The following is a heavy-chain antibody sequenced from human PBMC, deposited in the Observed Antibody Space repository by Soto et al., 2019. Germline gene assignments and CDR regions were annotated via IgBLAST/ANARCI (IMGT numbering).Heavy chain of an antibody. J-gene: IGHJ5*02. CDR2: INHSGST. CDR3: ARGFLPQYCSGGSCYGRNRFDP. V-gene: IGHV4-34*01. Sequence: SETLSLTCAVYGGSFSGYYWSWIRQPPGKGLEWIGEINHSGSTNYNPSLKSRVTISVDTSKNQFSLKLSSVTAADTAVYYCARGFLPQYCSGGSCYGRNRFDPWGQGTLVTVSS. D-gene: IGHD2-15*01. CDR1: GGSFSGYY.